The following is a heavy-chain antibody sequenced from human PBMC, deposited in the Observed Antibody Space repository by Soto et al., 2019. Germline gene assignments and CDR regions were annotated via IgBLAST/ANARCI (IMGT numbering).Heavy chain of an antibody. V-gene: IGHV1-8*01. Sequence: ASVKVSCKASGYTFTNYAIHWVRQAPGQRLEWMGWLNPSSGNTGYAQKFQGRVTMTRNTSISTAYMELSSLRSEDTAVYYCARGERLRSLEWLPTNYYMDVWGKGTTVTVSS. CDR2: LNPSSGNT. CDR3: ARGERLRSLEWLPTNYYMDV. D-gene: IGHD3-3*01. J-gene: IGHJ6*03. CDR1: GYTFTNYA.